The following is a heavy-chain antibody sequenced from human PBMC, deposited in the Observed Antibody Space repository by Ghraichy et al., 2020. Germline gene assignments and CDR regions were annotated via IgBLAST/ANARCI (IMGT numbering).Heavy chain of an antibody. CDR1: GFTLSSYW. J-gene: IGHJ4*02. V-gene: IGHV3-7*01. D-gene: IGHD3-22*01. CDR2: IKQDGREK. Sequence: GESLNISCAASGFTLSSYWMSWVRQASGKGLGWVANIKQDGREKYSVDSVKGRFTISRDNAKNSLYLQMNSLRAEDTAVYYCARDPVDYYDRSGAYDYWGQGTLVTVSS. CDR3: ARDPVDYYDRSGAYDY.